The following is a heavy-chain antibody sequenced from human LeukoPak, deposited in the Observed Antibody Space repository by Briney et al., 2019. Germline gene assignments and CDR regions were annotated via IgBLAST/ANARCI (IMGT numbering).Heavy chain of an antibody. CDR2: FSYTGNT. CDR1: GGSISNYY. CDR3: ARDTPPPTVPGGSGTYLNSFDP. D-gene: IGHD3-10*01. J-gene: IGHJ5*02. Sequence: SETLSLTCTVSGGSISNYYWSWIRQPPGKGLEWIGYFSYTGNTNYNPSLKSRVTILVDMSKNQFSLKLTSVTAADTAVYYCARDTPPPTVPGGSGTYLNSFDPWGQGTLVTVSS. V-gene: IGHV4-59*01.